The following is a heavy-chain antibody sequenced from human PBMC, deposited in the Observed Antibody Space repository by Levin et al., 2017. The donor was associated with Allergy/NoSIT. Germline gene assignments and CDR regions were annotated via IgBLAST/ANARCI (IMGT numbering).Heavy chain of an antibody. J-gene: IGHJ6*02. CDR3: ARDLFHTVPLGYYYGMDV. CDR1: GFTFSSYA. D-gene: IGHD4-17*01. Sequence: GGSLRLSCAASGFTFSSYAMHWVRQAPGKGLEWVAVISYDGSNKYYADSVKGRFTISRDNSKNTLYLQMNSLRAEDTAVYYCARDLFHTVPLGYYYGMDVWGQGTTVTVSS. CDR2: ISYDGSNK. V-gene: IGHV3-30*04.